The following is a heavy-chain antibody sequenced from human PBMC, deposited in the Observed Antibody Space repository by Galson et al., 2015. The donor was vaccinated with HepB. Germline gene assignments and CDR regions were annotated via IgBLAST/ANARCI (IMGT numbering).Heavy chain of an antibody. CDR3: ARGYSSSWYGLHAY. D-gene: IGHD6-13*01. CDR1: GFTFSDYY. J-gene: IGHJ4*02. Sequence: SLRLSCAASGFTFSDYYMSWIRQAPGKGLEWVSYISSSSSYTNYADSVKGRFTISRDNAKNSLYLQMNSLRAEDTAVYYCARGYSSSWYGLHAYWGQGTLVTVSS. V-gene: IGHV3-11*03. CDR2: ISSSSSYT.